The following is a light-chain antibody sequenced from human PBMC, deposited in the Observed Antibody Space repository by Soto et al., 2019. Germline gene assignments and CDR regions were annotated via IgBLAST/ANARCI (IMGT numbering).Light chain of an antibody. CDR3: QQRSNWPPFT. Sequence: EIVLTQSPATLSLSPGERATLSCRASQSVSSYLAWYQQKPGQAPRLLIYDASNRATGIPARFSGSGSGTDSTLTISSLEPEDFAVYYCQQRSNWPPFTFGGGTKVDIK. J-gene: IGKJ4*01. V-gene: IGKV3-11*01. CDR2: DAS. CDR1: QSVSSY.